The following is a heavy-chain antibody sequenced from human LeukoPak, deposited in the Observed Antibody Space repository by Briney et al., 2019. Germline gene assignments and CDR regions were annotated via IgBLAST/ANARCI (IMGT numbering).Heavy chain of an antibody. J-gene: IGHJ4*02. Sequence: QPGGSLRLSCAASGFTFSSYAMHWVRQAPGKGLEWVSYISSSGSTIYYADSVKGRFTISRDNAKNSLYLQMNSLRAEDTAVYYCASTVVTATLGGFDYWGQGTLVTVSS. CDR3: ASTVVTATLGGFDY. D-gene: IGHD2-21*02. CDR2: ISSSGSTI. V-gene: IGHV3-48*04. CDR1: GFTFSSYA.